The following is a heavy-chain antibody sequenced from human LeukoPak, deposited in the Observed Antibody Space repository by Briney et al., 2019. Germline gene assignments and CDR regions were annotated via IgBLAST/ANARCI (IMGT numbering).Heavy chain of an antibody. Sequence: PGGSLLLICAASGFIFISYRMNWVRQAPGKGLEWILYISSSSSTIYYADSVKGRFTISRDNAKNSLYVQMNSLRDEDTAVYYCARARGAYASRWALDYWGPGTLVTVSS. D-gene: IGHD5-12*01. CDR2: ISSSSSTI. V-gene: IGHV3-48*02. CDR3: ARARGAYASRWALDY. CDR1: GFIFISYR. J-gene: IGHJ4*02.